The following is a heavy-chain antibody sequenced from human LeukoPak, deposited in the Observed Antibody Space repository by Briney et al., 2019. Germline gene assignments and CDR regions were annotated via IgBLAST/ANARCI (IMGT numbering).Heavy chain of an antibody. V-gene: IGHV3-21*01. CDR3: ARDRVLDYYDSSGYDY. D-gene: IGHD3-22*01. CDR1: GFTFSSYS. CDR2: ISSSSSYI. Sequence: PGGSLRLSCAASGFTFSSYSMNWVRQAPGKGLEWVSSISSSSSYIYYADSVKGRFTISRDNAKNSLCLQMNSLRAEDTAVYYCARDRVLDYYDSSGYDYWGQGTLVTVSS. J-gene: IGHJ4*02.